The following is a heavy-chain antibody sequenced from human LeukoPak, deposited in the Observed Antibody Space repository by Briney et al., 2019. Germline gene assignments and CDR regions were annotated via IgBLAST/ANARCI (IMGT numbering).Heavy chain of an antibody. D-gene: IGHD2-8*02. CDR1: GYTFTSYG. V-gene: IGHV1-18*01. J-gene: IGHJ4*02. CDR3: ARFSGVLVPDDY. Sequence: ASVKVSCKASGYTFTSYGISWVRQALGQGLEWIGWISTYNGNTNYAQNFQGRVTMTTDTSTSTAYMELRSLRSDDTAVYYCARFSGVLVPDDYWGQGTLVTVSS. CDR2: ISTYNGNT.